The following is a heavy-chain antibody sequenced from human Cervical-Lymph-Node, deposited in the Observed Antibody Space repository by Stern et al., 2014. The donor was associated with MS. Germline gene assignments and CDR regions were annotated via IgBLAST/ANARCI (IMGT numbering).Heavy chain of an antibody. Sequence: QLQLQESGPGLVKPSQTLSLSCSVSGASIRSADYYWTWIRQTPGKGLEWIGYIHYSGNTYYSPSLRSRVTISVDTSKNQFSLKLSSVTAADTAVYYCARTDILLIDHWGQGTLVTVSS. CDR1: GASIRSADYY. CDR2: IHYSGNT. J-gene: IGHJ5*02. V-gene: IGHV4-30-4*01. D-gene: IGHD3-10*01. CDR3: ARTDILLIDH.